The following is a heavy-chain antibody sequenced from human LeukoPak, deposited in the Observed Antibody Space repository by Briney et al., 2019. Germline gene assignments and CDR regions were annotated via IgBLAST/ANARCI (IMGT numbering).Heavy chain of an antibody. Sequence: PSETLSLTCAVSGYSISSGYYWGWIRQPPGQGLEWIANIYHSGNTYYNPSLKSRVTISVDTSKNQFSLKLSSVTAADTAVYYCARAAALAVTGGAFDYWGQGTLVTVSS. CDR1: GYSISSGYY. J-gene: IGHJ4*02. CDR2: IYHSGNT. D-gene: IGHD6-13*01. V-gene: IGHV4-38-2*01. CDR3: ARAAALAVTGGAFDY.